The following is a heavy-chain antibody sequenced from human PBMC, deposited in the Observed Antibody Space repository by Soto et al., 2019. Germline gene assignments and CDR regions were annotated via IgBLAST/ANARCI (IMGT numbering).Heavy chain of an antibody. D-gene: IGHD2-21*02. CDR1: GFTFRSHT. Sequence: QVQLVESGGGVVQPGRSLRLSCVASGFTFRSHTLHWVRQAPGKGLEWVAVISQFGNNIYYADSVKGRFTISRDDSKNTVDLQMNSLRDEDTAVYYCTASLDYYYSDLDVLGQGTTVIVSS. CDR3: TASLDYYYSDLDV. CDR2: ISQFGNNI. V-gene: IGHV3-30*14. J-gene: IGHJ6*02.